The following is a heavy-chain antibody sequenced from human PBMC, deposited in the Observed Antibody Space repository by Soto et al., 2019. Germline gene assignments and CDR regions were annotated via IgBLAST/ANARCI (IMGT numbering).Heavy chain of an antibody. CDR2: IGGYKGNT. CDR1: GYTFTNYG. D-gene: IGHD5-18*01. J-gene: IGHJ4*02. V-gene: IGHV1-18*01. Sequence: QVQLVQSAAEVREPGASVKVSCKASGYTFTNYGVSWVRQAPGQGLEWMGWIGGYKGNTNYAQKLQGRVTLTTDTSTSTAYMELRSLRSDDTAVYYCAPHTLDTGMPSGYWGQGTLVTVSS. CDR3: APHTLDTGMPSGY.